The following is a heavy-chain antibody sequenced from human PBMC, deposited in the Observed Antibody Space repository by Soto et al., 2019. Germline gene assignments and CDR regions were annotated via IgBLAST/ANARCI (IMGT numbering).Heavy chain of an antibody. CDR1: GGSFTSYS. CDR3: AKSLLFVDHGYMDV. J-gene: IGHJ6*03. V-gene: IGHV1-69*02. CDR2: IIPIQGKT. D-gene: IGHD2-21*01. Sequence: QVQLVQSGAELKKPGSSVKVSSEASGGSFTSYSFTWVRQAPGQGLGWMGRIIPIQGKTNYALKFQDRVTITADRSTRTVYMELTSLRPEDTAVYFCAKSLLFVDHGYMDVWGKGTTVTVSS.